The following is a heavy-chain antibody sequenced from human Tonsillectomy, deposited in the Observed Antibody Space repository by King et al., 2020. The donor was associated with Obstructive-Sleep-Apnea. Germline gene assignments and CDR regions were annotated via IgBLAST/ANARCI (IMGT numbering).Heavy chain of an antibody. CDR2: IYYSGST. J-gene: IGHJ5*02. V-gene: IGHV4-59*08. D-gene: IGHD3-10*01. Sequence: MQLQESGPGLVKPSETLSLTCTVSGGSISSHYWSWIRQPPGKGLEWIGNIYYSGSTNNNPSLKSRVTISVDTSKRQNSLKLSSVTAADTAVYYCARLLWFGELHWFDPWGQGTLVTVSS. CDR3: ARLLWFGELHWFDP. CDR1: GGSISSHY.